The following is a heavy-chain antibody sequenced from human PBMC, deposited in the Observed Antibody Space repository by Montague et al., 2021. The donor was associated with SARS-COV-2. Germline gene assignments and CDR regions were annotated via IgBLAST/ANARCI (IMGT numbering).Heavy chain of an antibody. CDR3: ASLTLGYCSSTSCYSDRFDP. J-gene: IGHJ5*02. CDR2: INHSGNT. Sequence: SETLSLTCAVYGGSFSGYYWSWIRQPPGKGLEWIGEINHSGNTNYNPSLKSRVTISVDTSKNQFSLKLSSVTAADTAVYYCASLTLGYCSSTSCYSDRFDPWGQGTLVTVSS. CDR1: GGSFSGYY. V-gene: IGHV4-34*01. D-gene: IGHD2-2*02.